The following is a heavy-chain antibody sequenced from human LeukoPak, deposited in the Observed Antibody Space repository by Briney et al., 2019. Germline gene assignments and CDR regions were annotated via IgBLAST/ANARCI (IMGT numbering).Heavy chain of an antibody. J-gene: IGHJ4*02. Sequence: ASVKVSCKASGYTFTGYYMHWVRQAPGQGLEWMGWINPNSGGTNYAQKFQGRVTITRNTSISTAYMELSSLRSEDTAVYYCARELWDDYWGQGTLVTVSS. CDR1: GYTFTGYY. CDR2: INPNSGGT. V-gene: IGHV1-2*02. D-gene: IGHD5-18*01. CDR3: ARELWDDY.